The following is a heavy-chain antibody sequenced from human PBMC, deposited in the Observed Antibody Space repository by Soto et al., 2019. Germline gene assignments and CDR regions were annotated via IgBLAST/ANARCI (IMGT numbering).Heavy chain of an antibody. Sequence: GASVKVSCKASGYTFTGYFMHWVRQAPGQGLEWMGWINPNSGDTNYPRKFQGWVTMTRDTSINTAYMEVSRLSSDDTAVYYCAREVAGGMDVWGQGTTVTVSS. J-gene: IGHJ6*02. CDR3: AREVAGGMDV. CDR2: INPNSGDT. CDR1: GYTFTGYF. V-gene: IGHV1-2*04.